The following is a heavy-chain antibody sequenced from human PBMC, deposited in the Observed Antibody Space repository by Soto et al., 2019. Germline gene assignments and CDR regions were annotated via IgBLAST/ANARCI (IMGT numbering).Heavy chain of an antibody. CDR1: GFTLSSYG. CDR2: ISYDGSNK. CDR3: AKNRRGGGYNSGPSDY. J-gene: IGHJ4*02. D-gene: IGHD5-12*01. Sequence: GGSLRLSCAASGFTLSSYGMHWVRQAPGKGLEWVAVISYDGSNKYYADSVKGRFTISRDNSKNTLYLQMNSLRAEDTAVYYCAKNRRGGGYNSGPSDYWGQGTRVTVSS. V-gene: IGHV3-30*18.